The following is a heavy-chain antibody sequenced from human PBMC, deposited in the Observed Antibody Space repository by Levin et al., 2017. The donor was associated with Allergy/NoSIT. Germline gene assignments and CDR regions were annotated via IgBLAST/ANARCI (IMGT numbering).Heavy chain of an antibody. CDR2: LRSIRHGGTS. CDR1: GFTFGDYA. Sequence: RSGGSLRLSCTASGFTFGDYAMSWFRQAPGKGLEWVAFLRSIRHGGTSEYAASVKGRFIISRDDSKSIAYLQMNSLKIEDTAMYYYTRDIAARHWFDPWGQGTQVTVSS. V-gene: IGHV3-49*03. D-gene: IGHD6-6*01. CDR3: TRDIAARHWFDP. J-gene: IGHJ5*02.